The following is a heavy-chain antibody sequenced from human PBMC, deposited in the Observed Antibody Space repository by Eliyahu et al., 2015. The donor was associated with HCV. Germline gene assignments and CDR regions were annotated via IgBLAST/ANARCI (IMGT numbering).Heavy chain of an antibody. CDR1: GGSISSSX. CDR2: IYYSGST. J-gene: IGHJ5*02. V-gene: IGHV4-59*01. D-gene: IGHD3-22*01. CDR3: ARDAPSPAYDSSGYYLRGAANGFDP. Sequence: QVQLQESGPGLVKPSETLSLTCPVSGGSISSSXWRWIRXPPGKGLEWIGYIYYSGSTNYNPSLKSRVTISVDTSKNQFSLKLSSVTAADTAVYYCARDAPSPAYDSSGYYLRGAANGFDPWGQGTLVTVSS.